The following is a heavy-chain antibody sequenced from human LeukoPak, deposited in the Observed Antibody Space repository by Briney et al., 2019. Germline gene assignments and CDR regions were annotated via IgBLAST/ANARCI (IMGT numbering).Heavy chain of an antibody. V-gene: IGHV3-20*04. Sequence: LGGSLRLSCAASGFTFDDYAMSWVRQAPGKGLEWVSGITWNGGRTGYADSVKGRFTISRDNAKNSLFLQMNSLRAEDTALYYCARVGGPPTVTYYYFDHWGQGTLVTVSS. D-gene: IGHD4-17*01. CDR2: ITWNGGRT. CDR1: GFTFDDYA. J-gene: IGHJ4*02. CDR3: ARVGGPPTVTYYYFDH.